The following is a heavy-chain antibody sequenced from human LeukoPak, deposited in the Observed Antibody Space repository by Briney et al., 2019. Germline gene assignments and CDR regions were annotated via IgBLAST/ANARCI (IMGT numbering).Heavy chain of an antibody. Sequence: GESLKISCKGSGYSFINYWIAWVRQMPGKGLEWMGIIYPGDSDTRYSPSFQGQVTISADKSISTAYLQWSSLKASDTAMYYCARSGVAGRDLDDYWGQGTLVTVSS. D-gene: IGHD6-19*01. V-gene: IGHV5-51*01. CDR1: GYSFINYW. CDR3: ARSGVAGRDLDDY. CDR2: IYPGDSDT. J-gene: IGHJ4*02.